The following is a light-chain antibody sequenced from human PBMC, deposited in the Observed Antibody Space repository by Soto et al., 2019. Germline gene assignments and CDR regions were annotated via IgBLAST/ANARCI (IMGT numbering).Light chain of an antibody. V-gene: IGKV1-9*01. CDR2: TVS. CDR1: QDIRSS. Sequence: DIQLTQSPSFLSASVGDRLTITCRASQDIRSSLAWYQQKPGKAPNLLIYTVSTLQSGVPSRFSGSRSGTEYALTNSSLQPEDFATYYCQQFNSSPFTFGGGTKVEI. CDR3: QQFNSSPFT. J-gene: IGKJ4*01.